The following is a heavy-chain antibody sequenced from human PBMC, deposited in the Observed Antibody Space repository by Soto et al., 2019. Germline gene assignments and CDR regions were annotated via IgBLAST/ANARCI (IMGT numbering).Heavy chain of an antibody. D-gene: IGHD3-16*01. J-gene: IGHJ4*02. CDR1: GFSFSTYG. CDR2: ISYDGTTK. CDR3: ANGERGYYYYSLRY. V-gene: IGHV3-30*18. Sequence: QVQLVESGGGVVQTGRSLSLSCAASGFSFSTYGMHWVRQAPGKGLEWVAVISYDGTTKTYADSVKGRFTISRDNSKNTLYLQMNSLIPDVTAVYYCANGERGYYYYSLRYCGQGTLVTVSS.